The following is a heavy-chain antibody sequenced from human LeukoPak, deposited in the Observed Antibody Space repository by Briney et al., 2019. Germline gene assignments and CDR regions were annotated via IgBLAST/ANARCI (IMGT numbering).Heavy chain of an antibody. CDR2: IYHSGST. V-gene: IGHV4-38-2*02. J-gene: IGHJ4*02. CDR3: ARTLYSGSYRYYFDY. D-gene: IGHD1-26*01. Sequence: SETLPLTCTVSGYSISSGYYWGWIRQPPGKGLEWIGSIYHSGSTYYNPSLKSRVTISVDTSKNQFSLKLSSVTAADTAVYYCARTLYSGSYRYYFDYWGQGTLVTVSS. CDR1: GYSISSGYY.